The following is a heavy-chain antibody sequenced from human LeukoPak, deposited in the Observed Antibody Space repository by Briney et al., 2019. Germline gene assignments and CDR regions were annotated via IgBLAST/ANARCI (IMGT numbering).Heavy chain of an antibody. Sequence: PSETLSLTCTVSGDSISSYYWSWIRQPPGKGLEWIAYIYYSGSTKYNPSLKSRVTISVDTSKNQFSLNLSSVTAADTAVYFCARGRYSFGYWGQGTLVTVSS. CDR1: GDSISSYY. CDR2: IYYSGST. D-gene: IGHD5-18*01. V-gene: IGHV4-59*12. J-gene: IGHJ4*02. CDR3: ARGRYSFGY.